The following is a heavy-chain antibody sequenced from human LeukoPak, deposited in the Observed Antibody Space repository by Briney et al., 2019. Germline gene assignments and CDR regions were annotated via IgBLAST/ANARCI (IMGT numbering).Heavy chain of an antibody. D-gene: IGHD3-22*01. Sequence: SETLSLTCTVSGGSISSYYWSWIRQPAGKGLEWIGRIYTSGSTNYNPSLKSRVTMSVDTSKNQFPLKLSSVTAADTAVYYCARDKLYDSSGYLDYWGQGTLVTVSS. CDR3: ARDKLYDSSGYLDY. V-gene: IGHV4-4*07. CDR1: GGSISSYY. J-gene: IGHJ4*02. CDR2: IYTSGST.